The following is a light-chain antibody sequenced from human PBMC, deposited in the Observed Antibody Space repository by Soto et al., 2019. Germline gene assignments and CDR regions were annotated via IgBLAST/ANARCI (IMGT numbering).Light chain of an antibody. Sequence: EIVMTQSPLYMAITPGEPTSISCRSSQSLLHSNGHNFLDWYVQKAGQSPQLLIYMGSNRASGVPDRFSGSGSGTDFTLEISRVEAEDAGVYYCMQALQTWTFGQGTKVDIK. CDR3: MQALQTWT. J-gene: IGKJ1*01. CDR2: MGS. V-gene: IGKV2-28*01. CDR1: QSLLHSNGHNF.